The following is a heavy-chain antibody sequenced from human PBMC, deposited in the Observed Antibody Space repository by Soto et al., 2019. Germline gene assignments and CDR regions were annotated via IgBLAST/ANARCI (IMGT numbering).Heavy chain of an antibody. Sequence: QVQVVQSGAEVKKPGASVKVSCKTSGFNFFNYGYTWVRQAPGQGLEWVGCIRAFSGRKDYAPKFQGRVTLTADTSTSTAYMELGSLTSDDTAVYYCARTSSTANFEGWGQGTLVTVSS. D-gene: IGHD1-26*01. J-gene: IGHJ4*02. CDR2: IRAFSGRK. CDR3: ARTSSTANFEG. CDR1: GFNFFNYG. V-gene: IGHV1-18*01.